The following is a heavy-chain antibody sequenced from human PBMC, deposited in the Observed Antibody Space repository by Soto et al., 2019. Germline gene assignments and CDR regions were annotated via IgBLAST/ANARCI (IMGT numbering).Heavy chain of an antibody. CDR2: IGSRTSDI. Sequence: VALRLSCAASGFTLSRHTMNWVRQAPGKGLEWVSFIGSRTSDIYYADSVKGRFTISRDNAKNSLYLDLTRLRAEDTAVYFCVRDYYDTSGYPNTFDMWGQGTMVTVSS. D-gene: IGHD3-22*01. V-gene: IGHV3-21*01. CDR1: GFTLSRHT. CDR3: VRDYYDTSGYPNTFDM. J-gene: IGHJ3*02.